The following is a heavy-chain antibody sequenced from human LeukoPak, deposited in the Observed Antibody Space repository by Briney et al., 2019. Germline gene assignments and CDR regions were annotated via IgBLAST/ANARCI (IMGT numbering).Heavy chain of an antibody. V-gene: IGHV4-59*08. CDR3: ARPTPATSDAFDI. CDR2: IYYSGST. CDR1: GVSISTYY. Sequence: KPSETLSLTCTVSGVSISTYYWNWIRQPPGKGLEWIGYIYYSGSTNYNPSLKSRVTISVDTSKNQFSLKLSSVTAADTAVYYCARPTPATSDAFDIWGQGTMVTVSS. J-gene: IGHJ3*02.